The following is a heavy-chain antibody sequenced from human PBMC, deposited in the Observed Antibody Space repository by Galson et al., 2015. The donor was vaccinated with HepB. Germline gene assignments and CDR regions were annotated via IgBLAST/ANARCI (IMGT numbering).Heavy chain of an antibody. CDR2: ISYDGSNK. Sequence: LRLSCAASGFTFSSYAMHWVRQAPGKGLEWVAVISYDGSNKYYADSVKGRFTISRDNSKNTLYLQMNSLRAEDTAVYYCARPLSRYSSSPDYYYGMDVWGQGTTVTVSS. J-gene: IGHJ6*02. CDR1: GFTFSSYA. CDR3: ARPLSRYSSSPDYYYGMDV. D-gene: IGHD6-6*01. V-gene: IGHV3-30*04.